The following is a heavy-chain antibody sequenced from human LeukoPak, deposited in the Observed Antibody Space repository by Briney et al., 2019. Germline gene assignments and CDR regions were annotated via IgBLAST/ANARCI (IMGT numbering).Heavy chain of an antibody. CDR2: ISSSSSYI. CDR1: GFTFSSYS. Sequence: GGSLRLSCAASGFTFSSYSMNWVRQAPGKGLEWVSSISSSSSYIYYADSVKGRFTISRDNAKNSLYLQMNSLRAEETAVYYCARDLRLSGDHEGPGYCGQGTLVTVSS. CDR3: ARDLRLSGDHEGPGY. D-gene: IGHD5-12*01. V-gene: IGHV3-21*01. J-gene: IGHJ4*02.